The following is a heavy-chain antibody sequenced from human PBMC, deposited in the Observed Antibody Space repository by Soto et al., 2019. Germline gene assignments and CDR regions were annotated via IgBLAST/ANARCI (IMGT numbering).Heavy chain of an antibody. CDR2: IIPILGIA. V-gene: IGHV1-69*08. J-gene: IGHJ6*03. CDR1: GGTFSSYT. Sequence: QVQLVQSGAEVKKPGSSVKVSCKASGGTFSSYTISWVRQAPGQGLEWMGRIIPILGIANYAQKFQGRVTIAADKSTSTAYVELSGLRSEDTAVYYCAREVPPPGVYYYYYYMDVWGKGTTVTVSS. D-gene: IGHD3-3*01. CDR3: AREVPPPGVYYYYYYMDV.